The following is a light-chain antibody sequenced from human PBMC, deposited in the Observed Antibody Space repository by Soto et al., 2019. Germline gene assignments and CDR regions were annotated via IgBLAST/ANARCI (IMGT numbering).Light chain of an antibody. CDR1: QSISSY. CDR2: AAS. CDR3: QQSYSTPFT. J-gene: IGKJ3*01. V-gene: IGKV1-39*01. Sequence: DIQMTQSPSSLSASVGDRVTITCRASQSISSYLNWSQQKPGKAPKLLLYAASSLQSGVPSRFSGSGSARAFTLTISTLQPDDLATYYCQQSYSTPFTFGPGPKVDI.